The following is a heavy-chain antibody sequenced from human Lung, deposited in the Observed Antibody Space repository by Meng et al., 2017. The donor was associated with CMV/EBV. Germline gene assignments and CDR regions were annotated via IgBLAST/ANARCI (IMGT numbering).Heavy chain of an antibody. Sequence: SETLSLTCTVSGGSISSSSYYWGWIRQPPGKGLEWIGSIYYSGSTYYNPSLKSRVTISVDTSKNQFSLKLSSVTAADTAVYYCARGVIASNYYYYVMDVWGQGTTVTVSS. CDR2: IYYSGST. CDR1: GGSISSSSYY. J-gene: IGHJ6*02. V-gene: IGHV4-39*07. CDR3: ARGVIASNYYYYVMDV. D-gene: IGHD2/OR15-2a*01.